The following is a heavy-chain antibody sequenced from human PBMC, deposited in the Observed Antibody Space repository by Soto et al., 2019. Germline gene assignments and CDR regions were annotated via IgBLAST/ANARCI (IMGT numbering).Heavy chain of an antibody. D-gene: IGHD3-22*01. CDR3: ARDLGYYDSSGYFDY. CDR1: GFNFGVFG. Sequence: QVRLVESGGGVVQPGRSLRLSCAASGFNFGVFGMHWVRQAPGKGLEWLSVLSYEGSEEYYADSVRGRFTISRDNSKNTLFLQMDSLRVDDTAVYYCARDLGYYDSSGYFDYWGQGTLVTVSS. CDR2: LSYEGSEE. J-gene: IGHJ4*02. V-gene: IGHV3-30*03.